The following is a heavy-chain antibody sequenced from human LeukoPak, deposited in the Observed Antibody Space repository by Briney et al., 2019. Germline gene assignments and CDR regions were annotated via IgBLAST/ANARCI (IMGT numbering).Heavy chain of an antibody. Sequence: ASVKVSCKASGYTFTGYYMHWVRQAPGQGLEWMGRINPNSGGTNYAQKFQGRVTMTRDTSISTAYMELSRLRSDDTAVYYCAREWYNWNDDGMEVWGQGTTVTVSS. D-gene: IGHD1-20*01. CDR1: GYTFTGYY. J-gene: IGHJ6*02. CDR3: AREWYNWNDDGMEV. CDR2: INPNSGGT. V-gene: IGHV1-2*06.